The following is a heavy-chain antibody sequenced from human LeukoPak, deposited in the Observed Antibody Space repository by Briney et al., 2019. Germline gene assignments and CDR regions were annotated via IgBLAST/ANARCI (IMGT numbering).Heavy chain of an antibody. J-gene: IGHJ4*02. Sequence: GGSLRLSCEASGFTFNTYSINWVRQAPGKGLEHVSYISSSSSSIYYADSAEGRFTISRDNAKNLLYLHMSSLRAEDTAVYYCARARGGEWLTLDYWGQGTLVTVSS. V-gene: IGHV3-48*04. CDR2: ISSSSSSI. CDR3: ARARGGEWLTLDY. CDR1: GFTFNTYS. D-gene: IGHD3-3*01.